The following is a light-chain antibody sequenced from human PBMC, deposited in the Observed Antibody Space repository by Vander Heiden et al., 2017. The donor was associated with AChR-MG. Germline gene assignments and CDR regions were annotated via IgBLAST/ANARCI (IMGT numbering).Light chain of an antibody. V-gene: IGKV1-39*01. J-gene: IGKJ4*01. CDR1: QSITPY. Sequence: DIQITQSPPSLSASVGDILTFSLRACQSITPYINQYPQNRGLAPTPLLHRAANLEFWVQPRFRGSGSETDFTLTIDSLLPEDYATNYYQQRYILPLTFGGGTQVEIK. CDR3: QQRYILPLT. CDR2: RAA.